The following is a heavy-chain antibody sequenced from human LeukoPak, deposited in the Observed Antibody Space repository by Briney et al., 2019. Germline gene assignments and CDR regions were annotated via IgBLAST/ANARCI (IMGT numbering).Heavy chain of an antibody. D-gene: IGHD6-13*01. Sequence: SETLSLTCTVSGGSVTSYYWSWIRQPPGKGLEWIGNIHYSGSSGSTNYNPSLKSRVTTSVDTSTNQLSLRLSSVTAADTAVYYCARVSDLAAAGTYDYWGQGTRVTVSS. CDR3: ARVSDLAAAGTYDY. V-gene: IGHV4-59*02. CDR2: IHYSGSSGST. CDR1: GGSVTSYY. J-gene: IGHJ4*02.